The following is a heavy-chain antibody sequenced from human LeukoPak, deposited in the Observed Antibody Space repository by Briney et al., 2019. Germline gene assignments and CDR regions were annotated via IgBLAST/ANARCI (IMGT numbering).Heavy chain of an antibody. D-gene: IGHD6-19*01. Sequence: GESLKISCKGSGYSFTNYWITWVRQMPGKGLEWMGKIDPSDSYTNYSPSFQGHVTISADKSISTAYLQWSSQKASDTAMYYCARRTGFLFGMDVWGQGTPVTVSS. J-gene: IGHJ6*02. CDR2: IDPSDSYT. CDR1: GYSFTNYW. V-gene: IGHV5-10-1*01. CDR3: ARRTGFLFGMDV.